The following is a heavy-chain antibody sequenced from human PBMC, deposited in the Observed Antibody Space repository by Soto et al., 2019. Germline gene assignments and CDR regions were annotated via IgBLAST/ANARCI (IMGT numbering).Heavy chain of an antibody. CDR3: ARDSRYSGYDY. Sequence: EVQLVASGGGLVQPGGSLRLSCAASGFTFSSYAMHWVRQAPGKGLEYVSAISSNGGSTYYANSVKGRFTISRDNSKNTLYLQMGSLRAEDMAVYYCARDSRYSGYDYWGQGTLVTVSS. CDR1: GFTFSSYA. D-gene: IGHD5-12*01. CDR2: ISSNGGST. V-gene: IGHV3-64*01. J-gene: IGHJ4*02.